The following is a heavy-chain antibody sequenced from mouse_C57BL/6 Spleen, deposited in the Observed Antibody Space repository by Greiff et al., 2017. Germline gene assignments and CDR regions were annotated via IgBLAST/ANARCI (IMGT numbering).Heavy chain of an antibody. CDR1: GYTFTSYW. J-gene: IGHJ4*01. D-gene: IGHD1-1*01. CDR2: IDPSDSET. Sequence: QVQLQQPGAELVRPGSSVKLSCKASGYTFTSYWMHWVKQRPIQGLEWIGNIDPSDSETHYNQKFKDKATLTVDKSSSTAYMQLSSLTSEDSAVYYCARSYYGSNRHYALGYWGQGTSVTVSS. V-gene: IGHV1-52*01. CDR3: ARSYYGSNRHYALGY.